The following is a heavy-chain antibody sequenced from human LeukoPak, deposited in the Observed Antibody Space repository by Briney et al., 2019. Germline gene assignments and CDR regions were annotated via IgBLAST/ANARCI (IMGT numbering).Heavy chain of an antibody. D-gene: IGHD4-17*01. Sequence: GGSLRLSCAASGFTFSSYWMSWFRQAPGKGLESVANIKQDGSEKYYVDSVKGRFTISRDNAKNSLYLQMNSLRAEDTAVYYCARDPDYGDYYYYYGMDVWGQGTTVTVSS. V-gene: IGHV3-7*01. CDR3: ARDPDYGDYYYYYGMDV. J-gene: IGHJ6*02. CDR1: GFTFSSYW. CDR2: IKQDGSEK.